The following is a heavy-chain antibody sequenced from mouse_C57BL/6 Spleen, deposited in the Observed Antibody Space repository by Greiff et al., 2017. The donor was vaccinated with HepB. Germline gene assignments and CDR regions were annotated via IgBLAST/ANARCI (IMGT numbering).Heavy chain of an antibody. Sequence: DVKLQESGPGMVKPSQSLSLTCTVTGYSITSGYDWHWIRHFPGNKLEWMGYISYSGSTNYNPSLKSRISLTHDTSKTPFFLTLNSVTTEDTATYYLAIGSGIYDGYLWYFDVWGTGTTVTVSS. J-gene: IGHJ1*03. CDR3: AIGSGIYDGYLWYFDV. V-gene: IGHV3-1*01. CDR1: GYSITSGYD. D-gene: IGHD2-3*01. CDR2: ISYSGST.